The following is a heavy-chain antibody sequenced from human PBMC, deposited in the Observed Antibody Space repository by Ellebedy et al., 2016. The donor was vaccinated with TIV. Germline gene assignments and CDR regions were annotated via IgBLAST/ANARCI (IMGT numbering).Heavy chain of an antibody. CDR1: GYIFTGYY. CDR2: INPNSGAT. Sequence: ASVKVSCKASGYIFTGYYIHWVRQAPGQGLEWMGWINPNSGATHYAQDFQGRVTMTRDTSISTAYMELSRLRSDDTGLYYCARIPHASDGFDSWGQGTLVTVSS. D-gene: IGHD2-2*01. CDR3: ARIPHASDGFDS. J-gene: IGHJ4*02. V-gene: IGHV1-2*02.